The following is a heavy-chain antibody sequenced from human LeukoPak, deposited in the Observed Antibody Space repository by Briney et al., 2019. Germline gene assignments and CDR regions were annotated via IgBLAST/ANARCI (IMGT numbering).Heavy chain of an antibody. V-gene: IGHV4-59*01. D-gene: IGHD1-1*01. J-gene: IGHJ4*02. CDR3: ARGRYTFDY. Sequence: SETLSLTCTVYGGSISGYYWTWLRQPPGKGLEYIGYIYYSGSTNHNPSLKSRVTISVDTSKNQCSLKLSSVTAADTAVYYCARGRYTFDYWGQGTLVTVSS. CDR2: IYYSGST. CDR1: GGSISGYY.